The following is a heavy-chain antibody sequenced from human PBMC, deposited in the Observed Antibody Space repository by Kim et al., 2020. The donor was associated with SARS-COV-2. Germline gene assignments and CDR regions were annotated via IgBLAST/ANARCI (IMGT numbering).Heavy chain of an antibody. D-gene: IGHD3-22*01. CDR3: ARGVRYYYDSSGYPNWFDP. J-gene: IGHJ5*02. CDR2: IYTSGST. V-gene: IGHV4-61*02. Sequence: SENLSLTCTVSGGSISSGSYYWSWIRQPAGKGLEWIGRIYTSGSTNYNPSPKSRVTISVDTSKNQFSLKLSSVTAADTAVYYCARGVRYYYDSSGYPNWFDPWGQGTLVTVSS. CDR1: GGSISSGSYY.